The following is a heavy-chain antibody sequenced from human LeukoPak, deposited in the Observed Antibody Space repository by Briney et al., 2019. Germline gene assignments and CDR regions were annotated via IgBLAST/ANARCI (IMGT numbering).Heavy chain of an antibody. D-gene: IGHD3-10*01. V-gene: IGHV4-34*01. CDR3: ARALWFGEFLYYYYYMDV. Sequence: SEALSLTCAVYGGSFSGYYWSWIRQPPGKGLEWIGEINHSGSTNYNPSLKSRVTISVDTSKNQFSLKLSSVTAADTAVYYCARALWFGEFLYYYYYMDVWGKGTTVTISS. J-gene: IGHJ6*03. CDR2: INHSGST. CDR1: GGSFSGYY.